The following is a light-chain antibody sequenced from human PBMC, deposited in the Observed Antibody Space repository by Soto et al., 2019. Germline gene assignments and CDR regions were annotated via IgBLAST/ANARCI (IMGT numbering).Light chain of an antibody. V-gene: IGLV2-14*01. CDR2: EVS. J-gene: IGLJ1*01. Sequence: QSALTQPASVSGSPGQSSTISCTGTSSDVGGYNYVSWYQQHPGKAPKLMIYEVSNRPSGVSNRFSGSKSGNTASLTISGLQDEDEADYYCSSYTSSSIDYVFGTGTKLTVL. CDR3: SSYTSSSIDYV. CDR1: SSDVGGYNY.